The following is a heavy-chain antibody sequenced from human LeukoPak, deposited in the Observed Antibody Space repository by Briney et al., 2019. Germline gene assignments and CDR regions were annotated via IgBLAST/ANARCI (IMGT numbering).Heavy chain of an antibody. CDR3: ARGTGDSSGYHTDYYYYYYMDV. Sequence: GESLKISCKGSGYSFTSYWIGWVRQMPGKGLEWMGIIYPGDSDTRYSPSFQGQVTISADKSISTAYLQWSSLKASDTAMHYCARGTGDSSGYHTDYYYYYYMDVWGKGTTVTVSS. CDR1: GYSFTSYW. V-gene: IGHV5-51*01. D-gene: IGHD3-22*01. J-gene: IGHJ6*03. CDR2: IYPGDSDT.